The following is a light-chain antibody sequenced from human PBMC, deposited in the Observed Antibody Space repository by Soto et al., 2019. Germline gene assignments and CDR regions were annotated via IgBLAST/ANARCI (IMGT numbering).Light chain of an antibody. CDR1: HDVSRN. J-gene: IGKJ4*01. Sequence: DIQMTQSPSSLSASVGDRVTIACQSSHDVSRNLNWFQQKPGEAPKLLIYDASNLERGVSSRFSASGSGTDFTFNISSLQPEDVATYYCQQYNSMLSFGGGTEIELK. V-gene: IGKV1-33*01. CDR3: QQYNSMLS. CDR2: DAS.